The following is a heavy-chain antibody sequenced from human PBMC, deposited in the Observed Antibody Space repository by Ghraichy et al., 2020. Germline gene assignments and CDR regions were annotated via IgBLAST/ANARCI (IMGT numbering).Heavy chain of an antibody. J-gene: IGHJ4*02. CDR1: GFPFRSYW. V-gene: IGHV3-74*01. CDR3: ARDESSLIVATAKFDY. CDR2: INSDGITA. Sequence: GGSLRLSCAASGFPFRSYWMHWVRQAPGKGLMWVSRINSDGITATYADSVKGRFTISRDNTKNTLSLPMNSLRAEDTAVYFCARDESSLIVATAKFDYWGQGALVTVSA. D-gene: IGHD5-12*01.